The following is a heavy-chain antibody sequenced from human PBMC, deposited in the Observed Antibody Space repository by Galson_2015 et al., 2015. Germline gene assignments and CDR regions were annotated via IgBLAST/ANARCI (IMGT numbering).Heavy chain of an antibody. Sequence: LSLTCAVYGGSFSGYYWRWIRQPPGKGLEWIGEINHSGSTNYNPSLKSRVTISVDTSKNQFSLKLSSVTAADTAVYYCARTPRAPYSSGWRTFDYWGQGTLVTVSS. V-gene: IGHV4-34*01. J-gene: IGHJ4*02. D-gene: IGHD6-19*01. CDR3: ARTPRAPYSSGWRTFDY. CDR1: GGSFSGYY. CDR2: INHSGST.